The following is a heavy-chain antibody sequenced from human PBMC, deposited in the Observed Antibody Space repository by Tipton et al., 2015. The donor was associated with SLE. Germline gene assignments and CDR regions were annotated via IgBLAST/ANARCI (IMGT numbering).Heavy chain of an antibody. Sequence: TLSLTCAVYGGSFSGYYWSWIRQPAGKGLEWIGRIYSSGNTNYNPSLKSRVTLSVDTSKNQFSLRLTSVTAADTAVYFCAREDVGFCNGGSCPYYFDFWGQGTLVTVSS. CDR3: AREDVGFCNGGSCPYYFDF. V-gene: IGHV4-4*07. CDR2: IYSSGNT. D-gene: IGHD2-15*01. J-gene: IGHJ4*02. CDR1: GGSFSGYY.